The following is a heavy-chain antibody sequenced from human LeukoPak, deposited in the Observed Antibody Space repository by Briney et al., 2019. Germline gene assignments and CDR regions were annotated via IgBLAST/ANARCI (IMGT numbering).Heavy chain of an antibody. V-gene: IGHV4-39*01. J-gene: IGHJ4*02. CDR3: ARLTSGWLFDY. Sequence: PSETLSLTCTVSGGSISSSSYYWGWIRQPPGKGLEWIGSIYYSGSTYYNPSLKSRVTISVDTSKNQFSLKLSSVTVADTAVYYCARLTSGWLFDYWGQGTLVTFSS. D-gene: IGHD6-19*01. CDR2: IYYSGST. CDR1: GGSISSSSYY.